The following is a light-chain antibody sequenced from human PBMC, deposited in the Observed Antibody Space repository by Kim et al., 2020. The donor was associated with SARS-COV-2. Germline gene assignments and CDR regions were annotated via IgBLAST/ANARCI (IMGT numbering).Light chain of an antibody. CDR3: LQHTDWLT. J-gene: IGKJ4*01. CDR2: GAS. Sequence: EIVMTQSPATLSVSPGERVILSCRASQSISSNLAWYQQKPGQTPRLLIYGASTRATGIPARFSGSGSGTEFTLTISSLQSEDFAVYYCLQHTDWLTLGGGTKVDIK. CDR1: QSISSN. V-gene: IGKV3-15*01.